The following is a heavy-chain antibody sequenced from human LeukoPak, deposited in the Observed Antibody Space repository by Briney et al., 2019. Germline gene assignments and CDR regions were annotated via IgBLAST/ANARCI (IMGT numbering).Heavy chain of an antibody. J-gene: IGHJ4*02. V-gene: IGHV3-30-3*01. Sequence: GGSLRLSCAASGFTFSSYAMHWVRQAPGKGLEWVAVISYDGSNKYYADSVKGRFTISRDNSKNTLYLQMNSLRAEDTAVYYCARDSYYYGSGSYYPRYWGQGTLVTVSS. CDR2: ISYDGSNK. CDR1: GFTFSSYA. D-gene: IGHD3-10*01. CDR3: ARDSYYYGSGSYYPRY.